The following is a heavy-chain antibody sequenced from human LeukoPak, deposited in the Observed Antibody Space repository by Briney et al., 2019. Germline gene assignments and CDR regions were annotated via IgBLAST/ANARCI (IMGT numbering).Heavy chain of an antibody. CDR3: ARDRVGIASDY. CDR1: GFTFSSYG. J-gene: IGHJ4*02. D-gene: IGHD6-13*01. V-gene: IGHV3-48*01. CDR2: ISSSSSTI. Sequence: GGSLRLSCAASGFTFSSYGMTWVRQAPGKGLEWVSYISSSSSTIYYADSVKGRFTISRDNAKNSLYLQMNSLRAEDTAVYYCARDRVGIASDYWGQGTLVTVSS.